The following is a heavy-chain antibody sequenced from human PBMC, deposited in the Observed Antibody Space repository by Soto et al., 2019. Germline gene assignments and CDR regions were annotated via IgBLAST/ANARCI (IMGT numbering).Heavy chain of an antibody. CDR3: ARAPMVLSRSYFDS. CDR2: ISYSGNT. D-gene: IGHD2-8*01. CDR1: GGSISNFY. V-gene: IGHV4-59*01. J-gene: IGHJ4*02. Sequence: SETLSLTCTVSGGSISNFYWSWIRQPPGKGLEWIGYISYSGNTNYNPPLKSRVSISVDTSKNQLSLNLTSVTAADTAVYYCARAPMVLSRSYFDSWGQGAPVTVSS.